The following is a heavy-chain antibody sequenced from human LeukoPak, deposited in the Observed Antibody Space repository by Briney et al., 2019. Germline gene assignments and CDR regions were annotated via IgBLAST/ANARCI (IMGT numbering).Heavy chain of an antibody. Sequence: GESLKISCKGSGYSFTSYWIGWVGQMPGKGLKWMGVIYPGDSDTRYSPSFQGEVTISADKPSSTAYLQWSSLQASDTAMYYCARHGLDSSGWFAYWPQGTLVPVSS. J-gene: IGHJ4*02. CDR1: GYSFTSYW. V-gene: IGHV5-51*01. D-gene: IGHD6-19*01. CDR3: ARHGLDSSGWFAY. CDR2: IYPGDSDT.